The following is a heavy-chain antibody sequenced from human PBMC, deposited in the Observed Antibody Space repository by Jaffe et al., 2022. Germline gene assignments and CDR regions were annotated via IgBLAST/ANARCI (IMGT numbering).Heavy chain of an antibody. CDR2: IYSGGST. CDR3: ARINTEHQGDVSNWFDP. Sequence: EVQLVESGGGLVQPGGSLRLSCAASGFTVSSNYMSWVRQAPGKGLEWVSVIYSGGSTYYADSVKGRFTISRDNSKNTLYLQMNSLRAEDTAVYYCARINTEHQGDVSNWFDPWGQGTLVTVSS. CDR1: GFTVSSNY. J-gene: IGHJ5*02. V-gene: IGHV3-66*02. D-gene: IGHD5-18*01.